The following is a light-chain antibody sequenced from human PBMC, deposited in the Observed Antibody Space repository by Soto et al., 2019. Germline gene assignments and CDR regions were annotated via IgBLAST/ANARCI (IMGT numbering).Light chain of an antibody. CDR1: QAISTW. J-gene: IGKJ1*01. V-gene: IGKV1D-12*01. CDR3: QQANSFPRT. CDR2: SAS. Sequence: DIQMTQSPSSVSASVGDRVTITCRASQAISTWLAWYQQNPGKAPKLLIYSASNLQSGVPSRFSGSGSGTECTLTISSLQRKDFATYYWQQANSFPRTFGQGTKVEIK.